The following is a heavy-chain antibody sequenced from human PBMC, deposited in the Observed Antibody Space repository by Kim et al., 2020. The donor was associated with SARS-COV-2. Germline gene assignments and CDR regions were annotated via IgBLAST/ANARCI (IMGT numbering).Heavy chain of an antibody. J-gene: IGHJ6*02. CDR1: GGTFSSYA. D-gene: IGHD2-21*02. CDR3: ARDYGGDPSGYYYGMDV. Sequence: SVKVSCKASGGTFSSYAISWVRQAPGQGLEWMGRIIPILGIANYAQKFQGRVTITADKSTSTAYMELSSLRSEDTAVYYCARDYGGDPSGYYYGMDVWGQGTTVTVSS. V-gene: IGHV1-69*04. CDR2: IIPILGIA.